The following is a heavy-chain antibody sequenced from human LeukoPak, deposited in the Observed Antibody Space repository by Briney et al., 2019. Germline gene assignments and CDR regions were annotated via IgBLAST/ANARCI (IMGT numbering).Heavy chain of an antibody. Sequence: GGSLRPSCAASGFTFSSYGMHWVRQAPGKGLEWVAVISYDGSNKYYADSVKGRFTISRDNSKNTLYLQMNSLRAEDTAVYYCAKADGLQLLGPIDYWGQGTLVTVSS. D-gene: IGHD5-24*01. J-gene: IGHJ4*02. CDR1: GFTFSSYG. V-gene: IGHV3-30*18. CDR3: AKADGLQLLGPIDY. CDR2: ISYDGSNK.